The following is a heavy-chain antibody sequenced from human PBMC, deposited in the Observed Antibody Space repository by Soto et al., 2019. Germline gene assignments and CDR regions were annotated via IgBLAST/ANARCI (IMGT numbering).Heavy chain of an antibody. V-gene: IGHV6-1*01. CDR2: TYYRSKWYN. Sequence: SHTLSLTCAISGYSVSSNSAAWNWIRQSPSRGLEWLGRTYYRSKWYNDYAVSVKSRITINPDTSKNQFSLQLNSVTPEDTAVYYCARDGRGIVGATTHYYYGMDVWGQGTTVTVSS. D-gene: IGHD1-26*01. CDR3: ARDGRGIVGATTHYYYGMDV. J-gene: IGHJ6*02. CDR1: GYSVSSNSAA.